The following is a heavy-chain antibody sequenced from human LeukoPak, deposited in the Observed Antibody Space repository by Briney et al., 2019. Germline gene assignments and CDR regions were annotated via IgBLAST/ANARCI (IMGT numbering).Heavy chain of an antibody. CDR3: ARASGGWYGLFDS. V-gene: IGHV4-59*08. J-gene: IGHJ4*02. CDR2: MYYSGST. D-gene: IGHD6-19*01. Sequence: PSETLSLTCTVSGGXSNNYWSWIRQPPGKGLERIGYMYYSGSTSYNPSLKRRVTISVDTSKSQFSLNLRSVTAADTAVYYCARASGGWYGLFDSWGQGTLVTVSS. CDR1: GGXSNNY.